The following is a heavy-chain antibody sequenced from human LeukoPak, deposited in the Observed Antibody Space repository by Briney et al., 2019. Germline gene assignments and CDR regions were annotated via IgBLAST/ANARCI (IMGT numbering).Heavy chain of an antibody. CDR2: MNPNSGNT. V-gene: IGHV1-8*03. D-gene: IGHD1-26*01. CDR1: GYTFTNYD. Sequence: ASVKVSCKASGYTFTNYDINWVRQATGQGLEWMGWMNPNSGNTGYAQKFQGRVTITRNTSISTAYLELSSLRYEDTAVYYCARGPEWELLSPYYFYYMDVWGKGTTVTVSS. J-gene: IGHJ6*03. CDR3: ARGPEWELLSPYYFYYMDV.